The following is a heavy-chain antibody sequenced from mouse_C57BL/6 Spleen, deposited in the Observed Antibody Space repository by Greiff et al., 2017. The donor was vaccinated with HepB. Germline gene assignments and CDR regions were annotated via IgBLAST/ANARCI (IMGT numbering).Heavy chain of an antibody. V-gene: IGHV2-6-1*01. CDR1: GFSLTSYG. Sequence: VQVVESGPGLVAPSQSLSITCTVSGFSLTSYGVHWVRQPPGKGLEWLVVIWSDGSTTYNSALKSRLSISKDNSKSQVFLKMNSLQTDDTAMYYCARHGDYYGRGAMDYWGQGTSVTVSS. J-gene: IGHJ4*01. CDR3: ARHGDYYGRGAMDY. CDR2: IWSDGST. D-gene: IGHD1-1*01.